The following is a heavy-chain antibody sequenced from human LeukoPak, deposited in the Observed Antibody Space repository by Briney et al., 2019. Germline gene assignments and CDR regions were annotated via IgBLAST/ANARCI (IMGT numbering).Heavy chain of an antibody. CDR2: ICYSGST. Sequence: SETLSLTCTVSGGSISSSSYYWGWIRQPPGKGLEWIGYICYSGSTNYNPSLKSRVTISVDTSKNQFSLKLSSVTAADTAVYYCARVQDTAMAIGYWGQGTLVTVSS. J-gene: IGHJ4*02. D-gene: IGHD5-18*01. CDR1: GGSISSSSYY. V-gene: IGHV4-61*05. CDR3: ARVQDTAMAIGY.